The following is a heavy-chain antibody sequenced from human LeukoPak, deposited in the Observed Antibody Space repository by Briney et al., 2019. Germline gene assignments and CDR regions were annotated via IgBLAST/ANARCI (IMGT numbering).Heavy chain of an antibody. CDR1: GYTFTNCD. V-gene: IGHV1-8*01. J-gene: IGHJ6*03. Sequence: ASVKVSCKASGYTFTNCDINWVRQATGQGLEWMGWMNPNSGNTGYAQKFQGRVTMTRNTSISTAYMELSSLRSEDTAVYYCARVRVPAATPTGYYYYYMDVWGKGTTVTVSS. CDR2: MNPNSGNT. D-gene: IGHD2-2*01. CDR3: ARVRVPAATPTGYYYYYMDV.